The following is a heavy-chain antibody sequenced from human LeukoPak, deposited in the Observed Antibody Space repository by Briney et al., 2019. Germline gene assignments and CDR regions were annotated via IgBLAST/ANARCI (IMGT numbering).Heavy chain of an antibody. CDR2: IYYSGST. D-gene: IGHD6-19*01. J-gene: IGHJ4*02. CDR3: ARQGFSGSGWYLVHD. CDR1: GGSISSSSYY. V-gene: IGHV4-39*01. Sequence: SETLSLTCTVSGGSISSSSYYWGWIRQPPGKGLEWIGSIYYSGSTYYNPSLKGRVTISVDTSKNQFSLKLSSVTAADTAVYYCARQGFSGSGWYLVHDWGQGTLVTVSS.